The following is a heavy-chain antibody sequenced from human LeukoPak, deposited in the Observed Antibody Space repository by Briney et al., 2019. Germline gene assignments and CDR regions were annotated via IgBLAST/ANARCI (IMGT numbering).Heavy chain of an antibody. D-gene: IGHD2-2*01. CDR1: GCTFSSYA. CDR2: IMPIFGTA. CDR3: ASETTGGYCSSTSCQNWFDP. J-gene: IGHJ5*02. V-gene: IGHV1-69*13. Sequence: SVKVSCKASGCTFSSYAISYLRQAPGQGLEWMGGIMPIFGTANYEQKFQGRVTITADESTSTAYMELSSLRSEDTAVYYCASETTGGYCSSTSCQNWFDPWGQGTLVTVSS.